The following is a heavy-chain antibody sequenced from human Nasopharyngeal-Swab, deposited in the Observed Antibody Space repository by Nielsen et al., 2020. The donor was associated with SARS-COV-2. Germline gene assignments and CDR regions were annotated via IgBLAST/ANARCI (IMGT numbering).Heavy chain of an antibody. CDR3: AIGAAVGTLFHGMDV. CDR2: IFPGDYDT. J-gene: IGHJ6*02. V-gene: IGHV5-51*01. CDR1: GYRFTDYW. D-gene: IGHD1-26*01. Sequence: GESLKISCATSGYRFTDYWIAWVRQAPGKGLECMGTIFPGDYDTRYSPSFEGRVTISVDQSITTAYLHWTSLKASDTAKYYCAIGAAVGTLFHGMDVWGQGTMVTVSS.